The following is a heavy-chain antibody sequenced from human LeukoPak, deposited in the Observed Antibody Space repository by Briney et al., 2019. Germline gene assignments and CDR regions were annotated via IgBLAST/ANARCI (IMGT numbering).Heavy chain of an antibody. CDR1: GFTFSNAW. CDR3: TTDPPRYCSSTSCYLGY. Sequence: GGSLRLSCAASGFTFSNAWMSWVRQAPGKRLEWVGRIKSKTDGGTTDYAAPVKGRFTISRDDSYNTLYLQMNSLKTEDTALYYCTTDPPRYCSSTSCYLGYWGQGTLVTVSS. CDR2: IKSKTDGGTT. V-gene: IGHV3-15*01. J-gene: IGHJ4*02. D-gene: IGHD2-2*01.